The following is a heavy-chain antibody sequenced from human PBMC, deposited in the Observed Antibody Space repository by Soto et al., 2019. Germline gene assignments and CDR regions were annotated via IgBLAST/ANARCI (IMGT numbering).Heavy chain of an antibody. J-gene: IGHJ5*02. Sequence: EVQLVESGGGLIQPGGALSLSCAASGLIVNVIDMSWGRQAPGKGLEGGAVTNADGSTDYADSVKGRFAISRDNSMNTMYLQMNSLRVEDTAMYYCAREGSQTGIKGGGWFDPWGQGTLVTVSS. CDR2: TNADGST. D-gene: IGHD3-10*01. CDR1: GLIVNVID. V-gene: IGHV3-53*01. CDR3: AREGSQTGIKGGGWFDP.